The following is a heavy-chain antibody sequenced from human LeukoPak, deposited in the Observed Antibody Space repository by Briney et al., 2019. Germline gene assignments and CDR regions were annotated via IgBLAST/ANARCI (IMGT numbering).Heavy chain of an antibody. J-gene: IGHJ4*02. D-gene: IGHD6-13*01. CDR3: ARGARWEQLVRGYFDY. CDR2: ISYDGSNK. CDR1: GFTFSSYA. V-gene: IGHV3-30-3*01. Sequence: GGSLRLSCAASGFTFSSYAMHWVRQAPGKGLEWVAVISYDGSNKYYADSVKGRFTISRDNSKNTLYLQMNSLRAEDTAVYYCARGARWEQLVRGYFDYWGQGTLVTVSS.